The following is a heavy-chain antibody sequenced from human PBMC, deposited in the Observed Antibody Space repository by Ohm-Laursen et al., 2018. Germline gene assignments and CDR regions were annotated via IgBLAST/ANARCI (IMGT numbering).Heavy chain of an antibody. CDR1: GYTFDSFG. CDR3: ARPPHCNGDNCHRTFDY. CDR2: ISPYSGQT. Sequence: ASVKVSCKASGYTFDSFGITWVRQAPGQGLEWMGWISPYSGQTKYALKLQGRVTMTRDTSISTAYMELSSLRSDDTAVYYCARPPHCNGDNCHRTFDYWGQGTLVTVSS. D-gene: IGHD2-15*01. V-gene: IGHV1-18*01. J-gene: IGHJ4*02.